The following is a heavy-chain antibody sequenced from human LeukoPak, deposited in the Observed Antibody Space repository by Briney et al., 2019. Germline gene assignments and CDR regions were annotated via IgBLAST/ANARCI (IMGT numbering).Heavy chain of an antibody. CDR1: GGSISSHY. J-gene: IGHJ5*02. V-gene: IGHV4-4*07. CDR2: LYTSGST. D-gene: IGHD6-13*01. CDR3: ARHWLEAAKTYSYWFDP. Sequence: SETLSLTCTVSGGSISSHYWSWIRQLAGKGLEWIGRLYTSGSTNYNPSAKSRVTMSLDTSKNQISLMLNSVTAADTAIYYCARHWLEAAKTYSYWFDPWGQGTLVTVSS.